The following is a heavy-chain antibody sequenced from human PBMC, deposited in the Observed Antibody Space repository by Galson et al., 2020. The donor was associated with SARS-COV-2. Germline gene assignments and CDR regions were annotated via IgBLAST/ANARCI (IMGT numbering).Heavy chain of an antibody. J-gene: IGHJ3*02. CDR2: ISSSGTNI. CDR1: GSTFSDYE. CDR3: ASPYLAAASFFGAFDI. Sequence: GESLKISCAGSGSTFSDYEMNWVRHSPGKGLEWVLFISSSGTNIYSADSVKGRFTISRDNAQNSLYLQMTRLRAEDTAIYFCASPYLAAASFFGAFDIWGPGTMVTVSS. V-gene: IGHV3-48*03. D-gene: IGHD6-13*01.